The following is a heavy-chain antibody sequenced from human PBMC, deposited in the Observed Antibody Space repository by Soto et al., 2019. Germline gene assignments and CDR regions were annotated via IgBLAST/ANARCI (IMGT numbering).Heavy chain of an antibody. V-gene: IGHV4-59*01. D-gene: IGHD3-10*01. Sequence: SETLSLTCTVSGGSISSYYWSWIRQPPGKGLEWIGYIYYSGSTNYNPSLKSRVTISVDTSKNQFSLKLSSVTAADTAVYYCSLGELSWGYYYMDVWGKGTTVTVSS. CDR2: IYYSGST. J-gene: IGHJ6*03. CDR1: GGSISSYY. CDR3: SLGELSWGYYYMDV.